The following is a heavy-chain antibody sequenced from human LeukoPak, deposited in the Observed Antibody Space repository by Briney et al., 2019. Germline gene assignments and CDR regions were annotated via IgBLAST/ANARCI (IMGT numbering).Heavy chain of an antibody. CDR2: IYHSGST. Sequence: PSETLSLTCAVSGGSISSGGYSWSWIRQPPGKGLEWIGYIYHSGSTYYSPSLKSRVTISVDRSKNQFSLKLSSVTAADTAVYYCARGGFRAAAGTALWYWGQGTLVTVSS. J-gene: IGHJ4*02. D-gene: IGHD6-13*01. V-gene: IGHV4-30-2*01. CDR1: GGSISSGGYS. CDR3: ARGGFRAAAGTALWY.